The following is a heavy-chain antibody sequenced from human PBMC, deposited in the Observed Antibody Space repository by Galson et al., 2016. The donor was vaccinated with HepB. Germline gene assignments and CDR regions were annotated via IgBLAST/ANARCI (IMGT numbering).Heavy chain of an antibody. Sequence: SETLSLTCAVYGGSLSGYTCGWIRQAPGKGLEWIGEIHHTGSINYNPSLKGRVDISVDTSRNQLSLKINTVTAADTGIYYCARGWFGYSSSYYLNWGQGTLVSVSS. CDR2: IHHTGSI. V-gene: IGHV4-34*01. CDR3: ARGWFGYSSSYYLN. J-gene: IGHJ4*02. CDR1: GGSLSGYT. D-gene: IGHD5-18*01.